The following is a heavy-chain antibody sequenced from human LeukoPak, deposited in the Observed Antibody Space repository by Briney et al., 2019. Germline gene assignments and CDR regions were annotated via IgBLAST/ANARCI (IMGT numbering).Heavy chain of an antibody. D-gene: IGHD4-23*01. CDR1: GFTFSSYW. CDR2: INQDGSAQ. Sequence: GGSLRLSCAASGFTFSSYWMNWVRQAPGKGLEWVANINQDGSAQYYVDSVKGRFTFSRDNAMNSLFLQMNSLRAEDTAVYYCARDVHGGAFDYWGRGTLVTVSS. V-gene: IGHV3-7*01. J-gene: IGHJ4*02. CDR3: ARDVHGGAFDY.